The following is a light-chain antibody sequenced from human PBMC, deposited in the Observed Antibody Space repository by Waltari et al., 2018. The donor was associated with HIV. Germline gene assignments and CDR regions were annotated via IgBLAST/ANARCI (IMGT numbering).Light chain of an antibody. CDR3: SSYVGNNIYV. J-gene: IGLJ1*01. CDR1: SRDVGTYNS. V-gene: IGLV2-8*01. Sequence: QSALPQPPSASGPPGQSVTISCIGPSRDVGTYNSVSWYQHHPGRAPKLMIFEVNQRASGVPDRFSASRSGNTAYLTVSGLQPEDEADYYCSSYVGNNIYVFGTGTKVTVL. CDR2: EVN.